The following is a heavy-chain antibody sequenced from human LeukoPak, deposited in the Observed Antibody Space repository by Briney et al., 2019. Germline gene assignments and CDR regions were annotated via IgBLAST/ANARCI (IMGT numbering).Heavy chain of an antibody. CDR1: GFTLSSYA. CDR3: VTPLRGSAFDI. V-gene: IGHV3-23*01. D-gene: IGHD3-16*01. J-gene: IGHJ3*02. Sequence: PGGSLRLSCAASGFTLSSYAMSWVRRAPGKGLKWVSAISGSGGSTYYADSVKGRFTISRDNSKNTLYLQMNSLRAEDTAVYYCVTPLRGSAFDIWGQGTMVTVSS. CDR2: ISGSGGST.